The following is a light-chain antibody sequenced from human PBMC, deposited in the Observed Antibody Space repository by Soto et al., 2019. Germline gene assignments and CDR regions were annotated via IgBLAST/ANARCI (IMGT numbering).Light chain of an antibody. Sequence: DIKMTQSPSTLPASVGDRVTITCRASQSISTWLAWYQQKPGKAPNLLIYKASHLASGVPSRFSGGGSGTEFTLTISSLQPEDFATYYCQQSYSNPLTFGGGTKVDIK. CDR2: KAS. V-gene: IGKV1-5*03. CDR1: QSISTW. J-gene: IGKJ4*01. CDR3: QQSYSNPLT.